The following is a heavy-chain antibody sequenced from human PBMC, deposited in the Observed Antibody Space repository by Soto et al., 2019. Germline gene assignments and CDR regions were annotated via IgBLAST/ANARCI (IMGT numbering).Heavy chain of an antibody. V-gene: IGHV3-15*07. CDR1: GFTVTNAW. D-gene: IGHD6-19*01. Sequence: GGSLRLSCAASGFTVTNAWMNWVRQAPGKGLEWVGRIKSRTDGGTADSAAPVKGRFTISRDGSKSIAYLQMNSLKTEDTAVYYCTTCRIPLAGALYAMDVWGPGTTVTVSS. J-gene: IGHJ6*02. CDR2: IKSRTDGGTA. CDR3: TTCRIPLAGALYAMDV.